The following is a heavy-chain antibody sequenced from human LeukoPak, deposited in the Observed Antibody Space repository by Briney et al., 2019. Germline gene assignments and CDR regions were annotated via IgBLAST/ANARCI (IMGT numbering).Heavy chain of an antibody. CDR1: GFTFSSYA. J-gene: IGHJ4*02. CDR3: AKDLYQQQLVLGECFDY. D-gene: IGHD6-13*01. CDR2: ISGSGGST. V-gene: IGHV3-23*01. Sequence: GGSLRLSCAASGFTFSSYAMSWVRQAPGKGLEWVSAISGSGGSTYYADSVKGRFTISRDNSKNTLYLQMNSLRAEDTAVYYCAKDLYQQQLVLGECFDYWGQGTLVTVSS.